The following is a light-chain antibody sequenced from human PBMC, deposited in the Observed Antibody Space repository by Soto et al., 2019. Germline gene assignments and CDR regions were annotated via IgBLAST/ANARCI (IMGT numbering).Light chain of an antibody. J-gene: IGKJ1*01. CDR3: QQYGSLPRT. V-gene: IGKV3-20*01. CDR1: QSVSSSY. Sequence: EIVLTQSPGTLSLSPGERATLSCRASQSVSSSYLAWYQQKPGQAPRLLIYGASSRATGIPDRFSGSGSENDVNLTIRRLEHEEFAVYYCQQYGSLPRTFGQGTKVESK. CDR2: GAS.